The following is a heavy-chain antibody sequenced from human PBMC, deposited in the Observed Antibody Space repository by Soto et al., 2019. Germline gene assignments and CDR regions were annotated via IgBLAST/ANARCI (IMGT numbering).Heavy chain of an antibody. Sequence: KVSCKASGYTFSGSAMRWVRQASGKGLEWVGRIRSKANSYATAYAASVKGRFTISRDDSKNTAYLQMNSLKTEDTAVYYCTRATGYSDGDYYYYYGMDVWGQGTTVTVSS. CDR1: GYTFSGSA. D-gene: IGHD5-18*01. CDR3: TRATGYSDGDYYYYYGMDV. J-gene: IGHJ6*02. CDR2: IRSKANSYAT. V-gene: IGHV3-73*01.